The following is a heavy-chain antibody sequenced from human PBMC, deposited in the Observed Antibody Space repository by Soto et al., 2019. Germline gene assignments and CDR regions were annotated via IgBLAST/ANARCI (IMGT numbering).Heavy chain of an antibody. CDR1: GFTFSSFA. V-gene: IGHV3-30-3*01. CDR3: ARVRAGFWSGPNH. Sequence: GGSLRLSCAASGFTFSSFAMHWVRQAPGKGLEWVAIISYDGSNTYYADSVKGRFTISRDNSKNTLFLQMNGLRLEDTSVFYCARVRAGFWSGPNHWGQGTLVTVSS. D-gene: IGHD3-3*01. J-gene: IGHJ5*02. CDR2: ISYDGSNT.